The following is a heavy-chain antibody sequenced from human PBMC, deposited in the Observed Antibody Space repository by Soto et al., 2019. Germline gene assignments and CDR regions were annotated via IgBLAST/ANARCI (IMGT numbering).Heavy chain of an antibody. V-gene: IGHV5-51*01. CDR1: GYNFANNW. CDR2: IYPGDSET. J-gene: IGHJ2*01. CDR3: VRRKGLGRGSARDPWYFDL. Sequence: EVQLVQSGAEMRKPGESLKISCEGSGYNFANNWIAWVRQMPGKGLEWMGMIYPGDSETRYSPSFQGQVTFSVDKSINTARLQWSSLKASDTAIYYCVRRKGLGRGSARDPWYFDLWGRGALVNVST. D-gene: IGHD7-27*01.